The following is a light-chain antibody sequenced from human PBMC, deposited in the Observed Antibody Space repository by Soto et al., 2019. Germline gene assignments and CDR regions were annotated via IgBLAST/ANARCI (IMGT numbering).Light chain of an antibody. CDR3: QQYHDWPPIT. Sequence: EIVMTQSPATLFVSPGERAILSCRASQTVSDDLAWYQQKPGQAPRLLIYGASNRATDIPARFSGGGSGTEFTLTISSLQSEDSAIYYCQQYHDWPPITFGPGTKVNI. CDR1: QTVSDD. J-gene: IGKJ3*01. CDR2: GAS. V-gene: IGKV3-15*01.